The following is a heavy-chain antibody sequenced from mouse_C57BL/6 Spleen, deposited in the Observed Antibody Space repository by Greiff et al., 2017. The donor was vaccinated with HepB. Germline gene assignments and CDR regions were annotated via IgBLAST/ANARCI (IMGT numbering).Heavy chain of an antibody. CDR1: GFNIKDDY. D-gene: IGHD2-4*01. Sequence: EVQLQESGAELVRPGASVKLSCTASGFNIKDDYMHWVKQRPEQGLEWIGWIDPENGDTEYASKFQGKATITPDTSSNTAYLQLSSLTSEDTAVYYCTTPYDYDEDYWGQGTTLTVSS. CDR3: TTPYDYDEDY. J-gene: IGHJ2*01. V-gene: IGHV14-4*01. CDR2: IDPENGDT.